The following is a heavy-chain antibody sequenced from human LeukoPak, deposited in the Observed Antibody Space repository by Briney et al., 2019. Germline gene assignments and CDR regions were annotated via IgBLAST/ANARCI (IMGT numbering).Heavy chain of an antibody. J-gene: IGHJ4*02. V-gene: IGHV4-34*01. CDR1: GGSFSGYY. CDR3: ARVHRIAARSRYSFDY. D-gene: IGHD6-6*01. Sequence: SETLSLTCAVYGGSFSGYYWSWIRQPPGKGLEWIWEINHSGSTNYNPSLKSRVTISVDTSKNQFSLKLSSVTDADTAVYYCARVHRIAARSRYSFDYWGQGTLVTVSS. CDR2: INHSGST.